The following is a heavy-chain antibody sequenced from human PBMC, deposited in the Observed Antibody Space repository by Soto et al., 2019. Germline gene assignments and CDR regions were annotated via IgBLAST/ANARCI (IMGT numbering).Heavy chain of an antibody. CDR3: ARRGSTSPSYHFDI. CDR1: GYTFTSYA. V-gene: IGHV1-3*01. CDR2: INAGNGNT. J-gene: IGHJ4*02. Sequence: ASVKVSCKASGYTFTSYAMHWVRQAPGQRLEWMGWINAGNGNTKYSQKFQGRVTITRDTSASTAYMELSSLRSEDSAIYYCARRGSTSPSYHFDIWGLGTLVTVSS. D-gene: IGHD6-13*01.